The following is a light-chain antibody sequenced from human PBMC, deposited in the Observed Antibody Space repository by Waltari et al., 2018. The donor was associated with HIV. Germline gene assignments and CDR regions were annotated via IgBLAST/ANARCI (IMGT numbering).Light chain of an antibody. J-gene: IGLJ2*01. V-gene: IGLV1-44*01. CDR2: GSGPQI. Sequence: SVLAQPPSESGTPGQRVTTSCSGSSSTIVRTSVTCYQHFPRPSPQLPLPGSGPQIISFGYRLWPPGGPCRICWVQFGHPASLVITGLQSGDEADYYCSTWDDRLNGPVVFGGGTRLTVL. CDR1: SSTIVRTS. CDR3: STWDDRLNGPVV.